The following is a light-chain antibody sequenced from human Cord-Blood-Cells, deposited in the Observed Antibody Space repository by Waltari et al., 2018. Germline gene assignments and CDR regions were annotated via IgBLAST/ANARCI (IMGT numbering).Light chain of an antibody. CDR2: WAA. CDR3: QQYYSTPYT. V-gene: IGKV4-1*01. CDR1: QSVLYSSNNKNY. Sequence: DIVMTQSPDSLAVSLGERATINCKSSQSVLYSSNNKNYLAWYQQKPGQPPKLVIYWAATRGSGVPDRFSGSGSGTDFTLTISSLQAEDVAVYYCQQYYSTPYTFGQGTKLEIK. J-gene: IGKJ2*01.